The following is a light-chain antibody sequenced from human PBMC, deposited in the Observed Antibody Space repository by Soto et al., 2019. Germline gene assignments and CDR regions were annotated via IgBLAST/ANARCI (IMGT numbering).Light chain of an antibody. CDR3: CSYAGSSTFGVV. V-gene: IGLV2-23*03. J-gene: IGLJ2*01. CDR2: EGS. CDR1: SSDVGSYNL. Sequence: QSALTQRASVSGSPGQSITISCTGTSSDVGSYNLVSWYQQHPGKAPKLMIYEGSKRPSGVSNRFSGSKSGNTASLTISGLQAEDEADYYCCSYAGSSTFGVVFGGGTKLTVL.